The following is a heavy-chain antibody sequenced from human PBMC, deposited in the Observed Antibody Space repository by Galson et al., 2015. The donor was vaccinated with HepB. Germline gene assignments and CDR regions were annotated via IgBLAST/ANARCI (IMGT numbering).Heavy chain of an antibody. CDR3: ARQCGFGELNYYYYGMDA. Sequence: QSGAEVKKPGESLRISCKGSGYSFTSYWISWVRQMPGKGLEWMGRIDPSDSYTNYSPSFQGHVTISADKSISTAYLQWSSLKASDTAMYYCARQCGFGELNYYYYGMDAWGQGTTVTVSS. V-gene: IGHV5-10-1*01. CDR2: IDPSDSYT. CDR1: GYSFTSYW. D-gene: IGHD3-10*01. J-gene: IGHJ6*02.